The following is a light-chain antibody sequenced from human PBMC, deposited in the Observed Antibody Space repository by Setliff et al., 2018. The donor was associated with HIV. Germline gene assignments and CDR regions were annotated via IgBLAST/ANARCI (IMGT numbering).Light chain of an antibody. J-gene: IGLJ1*01. Sequence: QSALAQPRSVSGSPGQSVTIPCTGTSSAVGSYNFVTWYQQHPGKVPKLIIYDVTRRPSGVPDRFSGSRSGNTASLTISGLQAEDEADYYCSSFAGRLQVFGTGTKGTVL. CDR1: SSAVGSYNF. CDR3: SSFAGRLQV. CDR2: DVT. V-gene: IGLV2-11*01.